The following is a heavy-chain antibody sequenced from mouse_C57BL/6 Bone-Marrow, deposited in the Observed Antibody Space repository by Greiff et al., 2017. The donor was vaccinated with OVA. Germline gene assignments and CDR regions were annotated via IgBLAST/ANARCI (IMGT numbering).Heavy chain of an antibody. CDR3: AREGFITTAYFDY. J-gene: IGHJ2*01. CDR2: IYPGSGNT. D-gene: IGHD1-1*01. CDR1: GYTFTDYY. Sequence: QVQLKQSGAELVRPGASVKLSCKASGYTFTDYYINWVKQRPGQGLEWIARIYPGSGNTYYNEKFKGKATLTAEKSSSTAYMQLSSLTSEDSAVYFCAREGFITTAYFDYWGQGTTLTVSS. V-gene: IGHV1-76*01.